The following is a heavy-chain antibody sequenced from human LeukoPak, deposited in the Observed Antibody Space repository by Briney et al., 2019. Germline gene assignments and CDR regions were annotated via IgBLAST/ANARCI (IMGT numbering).Heavy chain of an antibody. D-gene: IGHD2-15*01. V-gene: IGHV4-59*01. J-gene: IGHJ4*02. CDR3: ASLRRIRGPAGGSFGY. CDR2: IYYSGST. CDR1: GGSIISYY. Sequence: SETLSLTCTVSGGSIISYYWSWIRQPPGKGLEWIGYIYYSGSTNYNPSLESRVTISVDTSKNQFSLKLSSVTAADTAVYYCASLRRIRGPAGGSFGYWGQGTLVTVSS.